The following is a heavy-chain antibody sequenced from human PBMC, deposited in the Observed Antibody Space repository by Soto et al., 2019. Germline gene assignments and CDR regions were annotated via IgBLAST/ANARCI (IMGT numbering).Heavy chain of an antibody. J-gene: IGHJ6*02. CDR2: IYYRGST. D-gene: IGHD6-13*01. Sequence: QVQLQEPGPGLVKPSDTLSLTCTVSGGSISGYYWSWIRQSPGKGLEYIGYIYYRGSTNYNPSLKSRVTMSVDTSRNQFSLKVNSVTAADTAVYYCARQQLLPFYYALDVWGPGTTVTVSS. CDR3: ARQQLLPFYYALDV. V-gene: IGHV4-59*07. CDR1: GGSISGYY.